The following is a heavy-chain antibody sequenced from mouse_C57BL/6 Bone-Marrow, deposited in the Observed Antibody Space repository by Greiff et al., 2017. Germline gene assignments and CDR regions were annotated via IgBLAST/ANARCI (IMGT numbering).Heavy chain of an antibody. D-gene: IGHD1-1*01. V-gene: IGHV1-85*01. CDR3: ARDGRATVVAGDY. Sequence: QVQLQQSGPELVKPGASVKLSCKASGYTFTSYDINWVKQRPGQGLEWIGWIYPRDGSTKYNEKFKGKATLTVDTSSSTAYMELHSLTSEDSAVYFCARDGRATVVAGDYWGQGTTLTVSS. CDR2: IYPRDGST. CDR1: GYTFTSYD. J-gene: IGHJ2*01.